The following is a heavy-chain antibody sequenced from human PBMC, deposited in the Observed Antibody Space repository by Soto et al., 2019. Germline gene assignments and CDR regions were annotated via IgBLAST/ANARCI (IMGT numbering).Heavy chain of an antibody. CDR3: ARTRGYSYGYADY. V-gene: IGHV1-18*01. D-gene: IGHD5-18*01. CDR2: ITTNSANT. Sequence: ASVKVSCKASGYTFTNYGLTWVRQAPGQGLEWMGWITTNSANTNYAQSFQGRVTMTTDTSTSTAYMELRSLRSDDTAVYFCARTRGYSYGYADYWGQGTLVTVSS. CDR1: GYTFTNYG. J-gene: IGHJ4*02.